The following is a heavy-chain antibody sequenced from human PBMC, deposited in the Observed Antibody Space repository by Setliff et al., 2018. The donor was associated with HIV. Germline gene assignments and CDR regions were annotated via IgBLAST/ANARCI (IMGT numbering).Heavy chain of an antibody. D-gene: IGHD2-2*01. CDR3: ARGRGTVGYCSTTSCSDLDY. CDR1: GGTFSSYA. J-gene: IGHJ4*02. CDR2: IIPIFGTA. V-gene: IGHV1-69*06. Sequence: ASVKVSCTASGGTFSSYAISWVRQAPGQGLEWMGGIIPIFGTANYAQNFQGRVTITADKSTNTAYMELSSLRSEDTAVYYCARGRGTVGYCSTTSCSDLDYWGQGTLVTVSS.